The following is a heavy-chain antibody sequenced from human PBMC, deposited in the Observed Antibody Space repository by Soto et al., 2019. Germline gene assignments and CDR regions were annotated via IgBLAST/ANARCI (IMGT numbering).Heavy chain of an antibody. Sequence: ASVKVSCKASGYTFTSYAMHWVRQAPGQRLEWMGWINAGNGNTKYSQKFQGRVTITRDTSASTAYMELSSLRSEDTAVYYCARSLTTVTLDTLYYFDYWGQGTLVTV. V-gene: IGHV1-3*01. D-gene: IGHD4-17*01. CDR1: GYTFTSYA. CDR3: ARSLTTVTLDTLYYFDY. J-gene: IGHJ4*02. CDR2: INAGNGNT.